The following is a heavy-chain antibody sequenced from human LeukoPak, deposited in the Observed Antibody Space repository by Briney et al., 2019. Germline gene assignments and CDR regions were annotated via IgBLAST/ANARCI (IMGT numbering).Heavy chain of an antibody. J-gene: IGHJ6*03. V-gene: IGHV4-34*01. D-gene: IGHD6-13*01. Sequence: SETLSLTCAVYGGSFSGYYWSWIRQPPGKGLEWIGEINHSGSTNYNPSLKSRATISVDTSKNQFSLKLSSVTAADTAVYYCARLIAAAGYYYYYMDVWGKGTTVTVSS. CDR2: INHSGST. CDR1: GGSFSGYY. CDR3: ARLIAAAGYYYYYMDV.